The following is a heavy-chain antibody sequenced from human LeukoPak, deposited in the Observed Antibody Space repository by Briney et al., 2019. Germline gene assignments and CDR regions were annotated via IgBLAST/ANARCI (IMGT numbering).Heavy chain of an antibody. V-gene: IGHV3-30*02. CDR1: GFTFSSYG. J-gene: IGHJ5*02. Sequence: PGGSLRLSCAASGFTFSSYGMHWVRQAPGKGLEWVAFIRYDGSNKYYADSVKGRFTISRDNSKNTLYLQMNSLRAEDTAVYYCAKQGGGNNWFDPWGQGILVTVSS. CDR3: AKQGGGNNWFDP. CDR2: IRYDGSNK. D-gene: IGHD2-15*01.